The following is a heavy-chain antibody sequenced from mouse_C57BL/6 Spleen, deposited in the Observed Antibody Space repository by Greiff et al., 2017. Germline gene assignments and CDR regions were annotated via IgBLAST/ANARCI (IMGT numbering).Heavy chain of an antibody. J-gene: IGHJ2*01. CDR3: ARAGNYYGSSSFFDY. Sequence: QVQLQQPGAELVKPGASVKLSCKASGYTFTSYWMQWVKQRPGQGLEWIGEIDPSDSYTNYNQKFKGKATLTVDTSSSTAYMQLSSLTSEDSAVYYGARAGNYYGSSSFFDYWGQGTTLTVSS. D-gene: IGHD1-1*01. V-gene: IGHV1-50*01. CDR2: IDPSDSYT. CDR1: GYTFTSYW.